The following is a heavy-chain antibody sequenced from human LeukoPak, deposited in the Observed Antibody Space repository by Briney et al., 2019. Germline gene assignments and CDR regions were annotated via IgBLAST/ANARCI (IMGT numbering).Heavy chain of an antibody. CDR3: AKDLEEDYSNWYFDL. CDR2: ISGSGGST. CDR1: GFTFSSYA. D-gene: IGHD2-15*01. V-gene: IGHV3-23*01. J-gene: IGHJ2*01. Sequence: PGGSLRLSCAASGFTFSSYAMSWVRLAPGKGLEWVSAISGSGGSTYYADSVKGRFTISRDNSKNTLYLQMNSLRAEDTAVYYCAKDLEEDYSNWYFDLWGRGTLVTVSS.